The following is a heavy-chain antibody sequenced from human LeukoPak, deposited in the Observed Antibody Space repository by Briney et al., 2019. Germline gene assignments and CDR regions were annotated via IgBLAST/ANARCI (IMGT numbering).Heavy chain of an antibody. CDR1: GETFSAYW. J-gene: IGHJ5*02. D-gene: IGHD1-26*01. V-gene: IGHV4-34*01. CDR2: INHSGSS. Sequence: SETLSRTGGGHGETFSAYWWTWLRHAPGKGREGIGQINHSGSSYYSPSLKSLATISAATSKKQFFLRFDSVPAADTAIYFCARGREGMGSTDYYTSNWFDPWGQGTLVSVSS. CDR3: ARGREGMGSTDYYTSNWFDP.